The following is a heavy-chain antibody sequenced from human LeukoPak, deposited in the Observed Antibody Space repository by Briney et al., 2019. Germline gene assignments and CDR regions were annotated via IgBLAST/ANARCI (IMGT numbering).Heavy chain of an antibody. D-gene: IGHD4-23*01. CDR3: AREGRDYGGNPFDY. V-gene: IGHV3-74*01. CDR1: GFTFSSYW. J-gene: IGHJ4*02. Sequence: GGSLRLSCAASGFTFSSYWMHWVRQAPGKGLVWVPRINDDGSSTTYADSVKGRFTISRDNAKNTLYLQMNSLRAEDTAVYYCAREGRDYGGNPFDYWGQGTLVTVSS. CDR2: INDDGSST.